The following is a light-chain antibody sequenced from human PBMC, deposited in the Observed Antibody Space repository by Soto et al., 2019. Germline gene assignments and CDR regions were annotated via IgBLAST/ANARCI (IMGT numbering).Light chain of an antibody. CDR3: QQYHNLPPYT. Sequence: EIVLTQSPATLSVSPGERATLSCRASQSVSSNLAWYQKKPGQAPRLLIYDASTRATGNPARFSGSGSGTEFTLTISSLQSEDFALYYCQQYHNLPPYTFGQGTKVEIK. CDR1: QSVSSN. V-gene: IGKV3-15*01. CDR2: DAS. J-gene: IGKJ2*01.